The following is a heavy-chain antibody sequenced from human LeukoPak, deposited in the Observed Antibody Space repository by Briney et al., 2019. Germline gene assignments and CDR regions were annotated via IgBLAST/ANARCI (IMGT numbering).Heavy chain of an antibody. CDR1: GYTFTSYD. CDR3: ARARWGGYDTANWFDP. D-gene: IGHD3-3*01. J-gene: IGHJ5*02. CDR2: MNPNSVNT. V-gene: IGHV1-8*01. Sequence: ASVKVSCKASGYTFTSYDINWVRQATGQGLEWMGWMNPNSVNTGYAQKFQGRVTMTRNTSISTAYMELSSLRSGDTAVYYCARARWGGYDTANWFDPWGQGTLVTVSS.